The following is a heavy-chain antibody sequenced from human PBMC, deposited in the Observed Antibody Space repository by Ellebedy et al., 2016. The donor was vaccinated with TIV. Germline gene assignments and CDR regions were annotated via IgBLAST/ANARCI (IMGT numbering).Heavy chain of an antibody. V-gene: IGHV3-30*16. CDR1: GFTFDTYA. D-gene: IGHD5-18*01. Sequence: PGGSLRPSCAASGFTFDTYAMHWVRQAPGKGLERVALISHGGNDKYYAASVKGRFTVSRDNSKNTLYLRINSLRAEDTAVYYCAREPWSYGDYYYYGMDVWGQGTTVIVSS. J-gene: IGHJ6*02. CDR2: ISHGGNDK. CDR3: AREPWSYGDYYYYGMDV.